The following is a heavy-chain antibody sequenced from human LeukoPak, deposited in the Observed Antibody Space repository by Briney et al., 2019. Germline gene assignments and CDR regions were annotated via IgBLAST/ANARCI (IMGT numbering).Heavy chain of an antibody. D-gene: IGHD6-19*01. CDR1: GFTFSSYA. J-gene: IGHJ4*02. CDR2: IGSSGRGT. V-gene: IGHV3-23*01. Sequence: GGSLRLSCAASGFTFSSYAMSWVRQAPGKGLEWVSSIGSSGRGTYYADSVKGRFTISRDSSKNTLSLQMNSLRAEDTAIYYCAKRDSSDWYSLDYWGQGTLVTVSS. CDR3: AKRDSSDWYSLDY.